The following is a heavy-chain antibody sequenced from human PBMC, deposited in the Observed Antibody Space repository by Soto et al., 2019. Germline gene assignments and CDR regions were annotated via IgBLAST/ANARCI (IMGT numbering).Heavy chain of an antibody. CDR2: IYYSGST. CDR3: ASIVVVVAATGLGWFDP. D-gene: IGHD2-15*01. V-gene: IGHV4-39*01. CDR1: GGSISSYY. Sequence: SETLSLTCTVSGGSISSYYWGWIRQPPGKGLEWIGSIYYSGSTYYNPSLKSRVTISVDTSKNQFSLKLSSVTAADTAVYYCASIVVVVAATGLGWFDPWGQGTLVTVSS. J-gene: IGHJ5*02.